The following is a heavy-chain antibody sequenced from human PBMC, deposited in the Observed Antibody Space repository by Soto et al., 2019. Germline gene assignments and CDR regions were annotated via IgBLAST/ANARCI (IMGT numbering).Heavy chain of an antibody. V-gene: IGHV4-34*01. Sequence: SETLSLTCAVYGGSFSGYYWSWIRQPPGKGLEWIGEINHSGSTNYNPSLKSRVTISVDTSKKQFSLKLSSVTAADTAVYYCARGFYSSSGFNTWFAPWGQGTLVTVSS. J-gene: IGHJ5*02. D-gene: IGHD6-13*01. CDR1: GGSFSGYY. CDR2: INHSGST. CDR3: ARGFYSSSGFNTWFAP.